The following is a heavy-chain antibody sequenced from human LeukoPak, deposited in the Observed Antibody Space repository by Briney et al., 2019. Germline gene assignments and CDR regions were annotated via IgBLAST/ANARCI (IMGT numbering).Heavy chain of an antibody. J-gene: IGHJ4*02. CDR1: GFTFSDGW. V-gene: IGHV3-15*01. D-gene: IGHD2-15*01. CDR2: IKRNSEGATT. Sequence: GGSLRLSCAASGFTFSDGWMNWVRQAPGKGLEWVGRIKRNSEGATTNYAAPVKGRFTISRDDSTDTVFLQMIGLKNDDTAVYYCARELFTLNSVNYFDHWGQGTLVTVSS. CDR3: ARELFTLNSVNYFDH.